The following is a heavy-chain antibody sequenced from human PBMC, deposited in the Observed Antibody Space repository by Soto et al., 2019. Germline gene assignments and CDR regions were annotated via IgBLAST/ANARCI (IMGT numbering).Heavy chain of an antibody. CDR3: ARYEYGNSLYGVDV. CDR1: GGSFSYYY. Sequence: SETPSLTCSVNGGSFSYYYWSWIRQSPGQGLEXIGXXNXXGXXXXXPXXXSRVTISIGSSKNLFSLELNSVTAADTALYFCARYEYGNSLYGVDVWGQGTRVTVSS. D-gene: IGHD1-7*01. J-gene: IGHJ6*02. CDR2: XNXXGXX. V-gene: IGHV4-34*01.